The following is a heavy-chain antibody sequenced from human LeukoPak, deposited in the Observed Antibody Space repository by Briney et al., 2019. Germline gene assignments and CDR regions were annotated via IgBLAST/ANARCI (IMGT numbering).Heavy chain of an antibody. J-gene: IGHJ5*02. CDR2: IKYDGSEK. Sequence: GGSLRLSCAASGFTFSSYAMSWVRQAPGKGLEWVANIKYDGSEKYYVDSVKGRFTISRDNAKNSLYLQMNSLRAEDTAVYYCARLHGGFDPWGQGTLVTVSS. V-gene: IGHV3-7*03. D-gene: IGHD4-17*01. CDR3: ARLHGGFDP. CDR1: GFTFSSYA.